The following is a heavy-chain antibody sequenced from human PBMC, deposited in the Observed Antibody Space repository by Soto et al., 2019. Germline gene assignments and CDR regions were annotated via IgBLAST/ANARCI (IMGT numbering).Heavy chain of an antibody. CDR3: AKSYYYSSGSPFDY. J-gene: IGHJ4*02. CDR2: IYYSGST. Sequence: PSETLSLTCTVSGGSISSSSYYWGWIRQPPGKGLEWIGCIYYSGSTNYNPSLKSRVTISVDTSKNQFSLKLSSVTAADTAVYYCAKSYYYSSGSPFDYWGQGTLVTVS. D-gene: IGHD3-10*01. V-gene: IGHV4-61*05. CDR1: GGSISSSSYY.